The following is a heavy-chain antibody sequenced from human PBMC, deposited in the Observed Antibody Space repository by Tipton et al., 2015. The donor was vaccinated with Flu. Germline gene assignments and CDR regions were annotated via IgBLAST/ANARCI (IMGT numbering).Heavy chain of an antibody. CDR1: GFTFSSYG. J-gene: IGHJ4*02. Sequence: SLRLSCAASGFTFSSYGMHWVRQAPGKGLEWVAVIWYDGSNKYYADSVKGRFTISRDNSTNTLYLQMNSLRAEDTAVYYCARDNRDIVVVVAATEGDSYFDYWGQGTLVTVSS. CDR3: ARDNRDIVVVVAATEGDSYFDY. V-gene: IGHV3-33*01. CDR2: IWYDGSNK. D-gene: IGHD2-15*01.